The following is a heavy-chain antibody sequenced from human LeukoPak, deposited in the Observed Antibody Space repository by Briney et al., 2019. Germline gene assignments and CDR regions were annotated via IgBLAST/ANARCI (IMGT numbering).Heavy chain of an antibody. CDR2: MNPNSGNT. CDR1: GYTFTSYD. J-gene: IGHJ4*02. Sequence: GASVKVSCKASGYTFTSYDINWVRQATGQGLEWMGWMNPNSGNTGYAQKFQGRVTITRNTSISTAYMELSSLRSEDTAVYYCAREREVYSSSWYYWGQGTLVTVSS. D-gene: IGHD6-13*01. V-gene: IGHV1-8*03. CDR3: AREREVYSSSWYY.